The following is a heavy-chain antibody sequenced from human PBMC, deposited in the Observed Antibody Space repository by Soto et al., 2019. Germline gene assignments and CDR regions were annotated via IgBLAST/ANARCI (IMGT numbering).Heavy chain of an antibody. J-gene: IGHJ6*02. Sequence: SQTPSLTCAISGDSVSSNSAAWAWIRQSPSRGLEWLGRTYYKSKWNNDYALSVKSRITSNPDTSKNQFSLHLYSVTPEDTAVDYCTGITWFRGMDVWGQGTAVAVSS. CDR3: TGITWFRGMDV. V-gene: IGHV6-1*01. D-gene: IGHD3-10*01. CDR2: TYYKSKWNN. CDR1: GDSVSSNSAA.